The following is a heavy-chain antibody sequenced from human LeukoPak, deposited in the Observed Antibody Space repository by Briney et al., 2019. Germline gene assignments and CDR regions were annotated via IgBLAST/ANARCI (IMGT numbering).Heavy chain of an antibody. Sequence: ALVKVSCKASGYTFTGYYMHWVRQAPGQGLEWMGWINPNSGGTNYAQKFQGRVTMTRDTSISTAYMELSRLRSDDTAVYYCARDQALIVGEVAFDIWGQGTMVTVSS. J-gene: IGHJ3*02. CDR3: ARDQALIVGEVAFDI. V-gene: IGHV1-2*02. CDR2: INPNSGGT. CDR1: GYTFTGYY. D-gene: IGHD3-22*01.